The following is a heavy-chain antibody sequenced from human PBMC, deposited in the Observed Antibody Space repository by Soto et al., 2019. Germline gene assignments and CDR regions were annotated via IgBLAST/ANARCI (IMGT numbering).Heavy chain of an antibody. V-gene: IGHV3-74*01. J-gene: IGHJ6*03. D-gene: IGHD3-10*01. CDR3: ARDLISVYYPYYYYYMDV. CDR1: GFTFSSYW. Sequence: WGSLRLSCAASGFTFSSYWMHWVRQAPGKGLVWVSRINSDGSSTSYADSLKGRLTISRDNAKNTLYLQMNSLRAEDTAVYYCARDLISVYYPYYYYYMDVWGKGTTVTVSS. CDR2: INSDGSST.